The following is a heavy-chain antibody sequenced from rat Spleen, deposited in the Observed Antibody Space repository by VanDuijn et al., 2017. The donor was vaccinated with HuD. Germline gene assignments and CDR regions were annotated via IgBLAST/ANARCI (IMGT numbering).Heavy chain of an antibody. CDR2: ITNTGGST. V-gene: IGHV5-31*01. J-gene: IGHJ2*01. CDR3: TRRETSFDY. Sequence: EVQLVESGGGLVQPGRSLKLSCVASGFTFNNYWMTWIRQAPGKGLEWVASITNTGGSTYYPDSVKGRFTISRDNTKSTLYLQVDGLTSEDTASYYCTRRETSFDYWGQGVMVIVSS. CDR1: GFTFNNYW.